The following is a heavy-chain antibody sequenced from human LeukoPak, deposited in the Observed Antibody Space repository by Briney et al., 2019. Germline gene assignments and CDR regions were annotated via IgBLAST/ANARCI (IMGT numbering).Heavy chain of an antibody. CDR2: IYYSGST. CDR3: ARDGVDRAMDRGLDY. V-gene: IGHV4-31*03. D-gene: IGHD5-18*01. J-gene: IGHJ4*02. CDR1: GGSISSGGYY. Sequence: SETLSLTCTVSGGSISSGGYYWSWIRQHPGKGLEWIGYIYYSGSTYYNPSLKSRVTISVDTSKNQFSLKLSSVTAADTAVYYCARDGVDRAMDRGLDYWGQGTLVTVSS.